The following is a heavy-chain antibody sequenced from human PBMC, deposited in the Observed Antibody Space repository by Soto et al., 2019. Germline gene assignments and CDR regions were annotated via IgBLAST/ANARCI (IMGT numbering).Heavy chain of an antibody. Sequence: PSEPLSLTCSLSSGTISSTFYYWRWIRQPPGKGLEWIGSIYYSGTTFYNASLKGRVTISVDTSKNQFSLRLTSVTATDTAVYFCSIQRWGQ. J-gene: IGHJ3*01. CDR2: IYYSGTT. CDR3: SIQR. V-gene: IGHV4-39*01. CDR1: SGTISSTFYY.